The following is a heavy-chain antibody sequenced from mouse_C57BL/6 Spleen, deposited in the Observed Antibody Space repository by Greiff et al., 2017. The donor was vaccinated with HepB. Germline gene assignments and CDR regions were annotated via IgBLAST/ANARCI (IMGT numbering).Heavy chain of an antibody. D-gene: IGHD2-5*01. V-gene: IGHV5-17*01. CDR1: GFTFSDYG. J-gene: IGHJ3*01. CDR2: ISSGSSTI. CDR3: ARNAWAYYSNYWFAY. Sequence: EVQRVESGGGLVKPGGSLKLSCAASGFTFSDYGMHWVRQAPEKGLEWVAYISSGSSTIYYADTVKGRFTISRDNAKNTLFLQMTSLRSEDTAMYYCARNAWAYYSNYWFAYWGQGTLVTVSA.